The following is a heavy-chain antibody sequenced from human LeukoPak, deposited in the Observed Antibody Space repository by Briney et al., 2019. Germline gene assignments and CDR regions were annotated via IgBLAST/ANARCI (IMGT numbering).Heavy chain of an antibody. D-gene: IGHD6-13*01. CDR2: ISSSSSYI. CDR3: ARDSRRCLAAAGIDY. J-gene: IGHJ4*02. CDR1: GYTFSRYS. Sequence: PGGSLRLSCAASGYTFSRYSMNWVRQALGKGLEWVSSISSSSSYIYYAESVKGRFTISRDNSKNSLYLQMNSLRAEDTAVYYCARDSRRCLAAAGIDYWGQETLVTVSS. V-gene: IGHV3-21*01.